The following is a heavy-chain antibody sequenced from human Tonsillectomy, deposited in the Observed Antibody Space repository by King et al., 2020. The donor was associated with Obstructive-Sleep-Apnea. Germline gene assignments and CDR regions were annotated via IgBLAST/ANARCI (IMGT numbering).Heavy chain of an antibody. CDR2: IYHSGST. J-gene: IGHJ4*02. D-gene: IGHD3-22*01. CDR3: ARSTQYYDSSGAQVNFDY. V-gene: IGHV4-4*02. Sequence: QLQESGPGLVKPSGTLSLTCAVSGGSISSSNWWSWVRQPPGKGLEWIGEIYHSGSTNYHPSLKSRVTISVDKSKNQFSLKLSSVTAADTAVYYCARSTQYYDSSGAQVNFDYWGQGTLVTVSS. CDR1: GGSISSSNW.